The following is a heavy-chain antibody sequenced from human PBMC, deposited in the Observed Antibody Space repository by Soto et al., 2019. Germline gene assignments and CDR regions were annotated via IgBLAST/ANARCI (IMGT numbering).Heavy chain of an antibody. CDR1: GGSISSYY. V-gene: IGHV4-59*01. Sequence: SETLSLTCTVSGGSISSYYWSWIRQPPGKGLEWIGYIYYSGSTNYNPSLKSRVTISVDTSKNQFSLKLSSVTAADTAVYSCARVYYDSSGYYPNWFDPWGQGTLVTVSS. CDR3: ARVYYDSSGYYPNWFDP. CDR2: IYYSGST. D-gene: IGHD3-22*01. J-gene: IGHJ5*02.